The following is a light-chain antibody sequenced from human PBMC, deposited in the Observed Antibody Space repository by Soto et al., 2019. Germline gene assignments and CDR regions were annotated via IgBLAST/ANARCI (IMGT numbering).Light chain of an antibody. CDR1: QGIGDR. V-gene: IGKV1-12*01. CDR3: LHTFSFPRT. J-gene: IGKJ1*01. CDR2: FAS. Sequence: DLQMTQSPSSVSASVGDRVTITCRASQGIGDRLAWYQQRPGKVPQLVVYFASTLPSGVPSRFSASGSGAEFILTINHLQAEDFATYYCLHTFSFPRTFGQGTKVEVK.